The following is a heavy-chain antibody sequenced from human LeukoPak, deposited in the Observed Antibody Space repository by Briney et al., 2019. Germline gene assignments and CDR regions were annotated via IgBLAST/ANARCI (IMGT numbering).Heavy chain of an antibody. Sequence: GGSLRLSCAVSGFTYDDYGMSWVRQAPGKGLEWVSSISDSGGRTYYADSVKGRFTISRDNSKNTLHLQMNSLRAEDTAVYYCAKEEYNSGWYDYWGQGTLVTVSS. CDR2: ISDSGGRT. J-gene: IGHJ4*02. D-gene: IGHD6-19*01. CDR1: GFTYDDYG. CDR3: AKEEYNSGWYDY. V-gene: IGHV3-23*01.